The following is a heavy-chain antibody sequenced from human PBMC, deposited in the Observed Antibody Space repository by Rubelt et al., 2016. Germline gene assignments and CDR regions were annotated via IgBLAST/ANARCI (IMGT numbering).Heavy chain of an antibody. D-gene: IGHD1-14*01. V-gene: IGHV3-7*01. Sequence: EVQLVESGGGLVQPGGSLRLSCAASGFTFSSYWMSWVRQAPGKGLEWVANIKQDGSEKYYMDSVKGRFTISGDNAKNSLYLQMNSLVAEDTAVYYCARDRNLDRFTYGMDVWGQGTTVTVSS. CDR3: ARDRNLDRFTYGMDV. J-gene: IGHJ6*02. CDR2: IKQDGSEK. CDR1: GFTFSSYW.